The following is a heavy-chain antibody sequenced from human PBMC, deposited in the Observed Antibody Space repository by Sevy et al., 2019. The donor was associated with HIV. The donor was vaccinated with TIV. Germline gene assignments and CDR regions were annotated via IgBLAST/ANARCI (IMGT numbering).Heavy chain of an antibody. CDR2: ISTESTYI. J-gene: IGHJ6*02. CDR3: ARINCTNGVCFQGYYYYAMDV. Sequence: GGSLRLSCAASGFTFRSYSMSWVRQAPGKGLEWISSISTESTYIYYADSLKGRFTISRDNAKNSLFLQMNSLRAEDTAVYYCARINCTNGVCFQGYYYYAMDVWGQGTTVTVSS. D-gene: IGHD2-8*01. V-gene: IGHV3-21*01. CDR1: GFTFRSYS.